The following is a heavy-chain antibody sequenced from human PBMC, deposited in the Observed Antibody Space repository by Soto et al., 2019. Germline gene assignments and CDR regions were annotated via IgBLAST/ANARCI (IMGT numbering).Heavy chain of an antibody. J-gene: IGHJ6*02. V-gene: IGHV6-1*01. D-gene: IGHD3-9*01. CDR3: ARGGYDILTGYSGYYYYGMDV. CDR1: GDSVSSNSAA. Sequence: SQTLSLTCAISGDSVSSNSAAWNWIRQSPSRGLEWLGRTYYRSKWYNDYAVSVKSRITINPDTSKNQFSLQLNSVTPEDTAVYYCARGGYDILTGYSGYYYYGMDVWGRGTTVTVSS. CDR2: TYYRSKWYN.